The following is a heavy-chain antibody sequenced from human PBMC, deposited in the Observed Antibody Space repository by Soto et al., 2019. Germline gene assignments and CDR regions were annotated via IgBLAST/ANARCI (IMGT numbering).Heavy chain of an antibody. V-gene: IGHV1-18*01. Sequence: ASVKVSCKASGYTFTRSGISWVRQAPGQGPEWMGWISSYNGDTNYAQTIQGRVTMTTDTSTSTAYMELRSLRSDDTAVYYCARDIGPFNWNDWPHYYYGMDVWGQGTTVTVSS. CDR1: GYTFTRSG. D-gene: IGHD1-20*01. CDR2: ISSYNGDT. CDR3: ARDIGPFNWNDWPHYYYGMDV. J-gene: IGHJ6*02.